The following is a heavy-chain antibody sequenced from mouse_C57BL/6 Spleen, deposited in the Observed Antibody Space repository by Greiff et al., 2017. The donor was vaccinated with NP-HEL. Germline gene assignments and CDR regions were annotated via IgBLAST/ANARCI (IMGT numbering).Heavy chain of an antibody. Sequence: VQLQQSGAELVKPGASVKISCKASGYTFTDYYINWVKQRPGQGLEWIGKIGPGSGSTYYNEKFKGKATLTADKSSSTAYLQLSSLTSEDSAVYVCAREEKLGPWFAYWGQGTLVTVSA. J-gene: IGHJ3*01. V-gene: IGHV1-77*01. CDR1: GYTFTDYY. CDR2: IGPGSGST. D-gene: IGHD4-1*01. CDR3: AREEKLGPWFAY.